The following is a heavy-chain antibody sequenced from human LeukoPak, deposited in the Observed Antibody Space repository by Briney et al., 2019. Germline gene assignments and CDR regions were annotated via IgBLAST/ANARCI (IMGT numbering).Heavy chain of an antibody. CDR1: GYTLTELS. J-gene: IGHJ6*03. Sequence: ASVKVSCKVSGYTLTELSMHWVRQAPGKGLEWMGGFDPEDGETIYAQKFQGRVTMTEDTSTDTAYMELSSLRSEDTAVYYCARDKEEMATITYYYYYMDVWGKGTTVTVSS. D-gene: IGHD5-24*01. CDR3: ARDKEEMATITYYYYYMDV. CDR2: FDPEDGET. V-gene: IGHV1-24*01.